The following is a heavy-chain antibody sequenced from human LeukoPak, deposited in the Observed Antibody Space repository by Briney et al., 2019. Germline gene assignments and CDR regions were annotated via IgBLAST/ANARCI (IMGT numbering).Heavy chain of an antibody. CDR1: GFTFSSYE. J-gene: IGHJ3*02. CDR3: ARDVRYFDAFDI. V-gene: IGHV3-48*03. Sequence: GGSLRLSCAASGFTFSSYEMNWVRQAPGKGLEWVSYISSSGSSIYYADSVKGRFTISRDNSKNTLYLQMNSLRAEDTAVYYCARDVRYFDAFDIWGQGTMVTVSS. CDR2: ISSSGSSI. D-gene: IGHD1-14*01.